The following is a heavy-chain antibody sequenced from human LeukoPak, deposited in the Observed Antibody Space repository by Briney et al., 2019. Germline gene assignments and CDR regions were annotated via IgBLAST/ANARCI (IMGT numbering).Heavy chain of an antibody. CDR2: VSSSGTNI. CDR1: GFSFSTYR. CDR3: ARDDGGNFNDAFDI. V-gene: IGHV3-21*01. Sequence: GGSLRLSCVASGFSFSTYRMNWVRQAPGEGLEWVSCVSSSGTNIDYADSVKGRFTISRDNAQNSLYLQMNSLRAEDTAVYYCARDDGGNFNDAFDIWGQGTMVAVSS. J-gene: IGHJ3*02. D-gene: IGHD4-23*01.